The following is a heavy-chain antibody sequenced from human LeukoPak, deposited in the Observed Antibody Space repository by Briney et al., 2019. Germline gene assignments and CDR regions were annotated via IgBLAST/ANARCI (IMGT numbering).Heavy chain of an antibody. V-gene: IGHV3-11*04. J-gene: IGHJ4*02. D-gene: IGHD2-21*01. Sequence: GGSLRLSCAASGCTFNDYYMSWIRQAQGKGLEWVSYLSSCGSPIYYADSVKDRFTISRGNAKNSLYLKMNSLIAEDTAVYYCARHMGSYYDYWGQGTRVTVSS. CDR2: LSSCGSPI. CDR3: ARHMGSYYDY. CDR1: GCTFNDYY.